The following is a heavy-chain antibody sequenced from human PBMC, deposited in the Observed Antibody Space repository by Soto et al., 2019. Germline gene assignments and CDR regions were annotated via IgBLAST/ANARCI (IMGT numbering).Heavy chain of an antibody. CDR1: GGSFSGYY. J-gene: IGHJ4*02. CDR2: INHSGST. V-gene: IGHV4-34*01. D-gene: IGHD3-3*01. Sequence: ETLSLTCAVYGGSFSGYYWSWIRQPPGKGLEWIGEINHSGSTNYNPSLKSRVTISVDTSKNQFSLKLSSVTAADTAVYYCARTHYDFWSGYYSAFDYWGQGTLVTVSS. CDR3: ARTHYDFWSGYYSAFDY.